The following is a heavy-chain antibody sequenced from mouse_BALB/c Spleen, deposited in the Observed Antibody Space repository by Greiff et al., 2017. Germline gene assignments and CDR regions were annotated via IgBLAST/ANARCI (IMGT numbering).Heavy chain of an antibody. V-gene: IGHV2-4-1*01. CDR1: GFSLTSYG. J-gene: IGHJ4*01. D-gene: IGHD2-9*01. Sequence: VQLQQSGPGLVQPSQSLSITCTVSGFSLTSYGVHWVRQSPGKGLEWLGVIWSGGSTDYNAAFISRLSISKDNSKSQVFFKMNSLQADDTAIYYCARNLLWLRRGYYAMDYWGQGTSVTVAS. CDR3: ARNLLWLRRGYYAMDY. CDR2: IWSGGST.